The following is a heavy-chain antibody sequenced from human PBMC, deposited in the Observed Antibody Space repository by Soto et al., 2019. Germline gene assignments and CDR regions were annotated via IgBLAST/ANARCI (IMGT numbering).Heavy chain of an antibody. CDR2: IYYSGST. Sequence: SETLSLTCTVAGGSISSYYWSWIRQTPGKGLEWIGYIYYSGSTNYNPSLKSRVTISVDTSKNQFSLKLSSVTAADTAVYYCARGGAAAGDYFDYWGQGTLVTVSS. D-gene: IGHD6-13*01. CDR3: ARGGAAAGDYFDY. J-gene: IGHJ4*02. V-gene: IGHV4-59*01. CDR1: GGSISSYY.